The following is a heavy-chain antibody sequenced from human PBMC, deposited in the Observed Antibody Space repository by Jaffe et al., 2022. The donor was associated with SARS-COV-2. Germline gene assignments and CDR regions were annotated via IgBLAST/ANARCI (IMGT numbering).Heavy chain of an antibody. V-gene: IGHV3-30*04. J-gene: IGHJ2*01. CDR1: GFTFSSYA. CDR2: ISYDGSNK. Sequence: QVQLVESGGGVVQPGRSLRLSCAASGFTFSSYAMHWVRQAPGKGLEWVAVISYDGSNKYYADSVKGRFTISRDNSKNTLYLQMNSLRAEDTAVYYCARGDGSGSYYNEDWYFDLWGRGTLVTVSS. D-gene: IGHD3-10*01. CDR3: ARGDGSGSYYNEDWYFDL.